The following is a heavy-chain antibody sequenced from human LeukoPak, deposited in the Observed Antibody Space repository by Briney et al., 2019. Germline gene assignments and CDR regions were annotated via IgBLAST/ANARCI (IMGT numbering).Heavy chain of an antibody. CDR2: IYSGGST. CDR1: GFTVSNNY. V-gene: IGHV3-66*01. J-gene: IGHJ3*02. D-gene: IGHD5-18*01. Sequence: GGSLRLSCAASGFTVSNNYMSWVRQSPGEGLEWVSIIYSGGSTYYADSVKDRFTISRDTSKNTLYLQMHSLRAEDMAVYYCARTWVDTTMALDAFDIWGQGTMVTVSS. CDR3: ARTWVDTTMALDAFDI.